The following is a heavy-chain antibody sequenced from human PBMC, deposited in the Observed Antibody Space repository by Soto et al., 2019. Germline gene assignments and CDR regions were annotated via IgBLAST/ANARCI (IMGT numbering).Heavy chain of an antibody. CDR3: AADDSTASSSSLD. V-gene: IGHV1-58*01. CDR2: IVVGSGNT. D-gene: IGHD6-6*01. CDR1: GFTFTSSA. Sequence: ASVKVSCKASGFTFTSSAVQWVRQARGQRLEWIGWIVVGSGNTNYAQKFQERVTITRDMSTSTAYMELSSLRSEDTAVYYCAADDSTASSSSLDWGQGTLVTLSS. J-gene: IGHJ4*02.